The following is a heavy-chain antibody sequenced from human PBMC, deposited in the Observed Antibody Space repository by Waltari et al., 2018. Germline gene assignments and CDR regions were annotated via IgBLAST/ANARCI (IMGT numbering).Heavy chain of an antibody. CDR1: GFTFSSYS. V-gene: IGHV3-21*01. CDR2: ISSSRSYI. Sequence: EVQLVESGGGLVKPGGSLRLSCAASGFTFSSYSMNWVRQAPGKGLEWVSSISSSRSYIYYADSVKGRFTNSRDNAKNSLYLQMNSLRAEDTAVYYCARVAYCGGDCYATFDYWGQGTLVTVSS. CDR3: ARVAYCGGDCYATFDY. D-gene: IGHD2-21*01. J-gene: IGHJ4*02.